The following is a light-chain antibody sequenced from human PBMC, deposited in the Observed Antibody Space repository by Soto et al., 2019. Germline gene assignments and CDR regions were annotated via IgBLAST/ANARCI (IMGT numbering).Light chain of an antibody. CDR2: DAS. J-gene: IGKJ5*01. CDR1: QSVSSY. Sequence: EIVLTQSPATLSLSPGERATLSCRASQSVSSYLAWYQLKPGQGPRLLIYDASNRATGIPARFRGSGSGTDFTLTISSLEPEDFAVYYCQQRSNWPSTFGQGTRLEIK. V-gene: IGKV3-11*01. CDR3: QQRSNWPST.